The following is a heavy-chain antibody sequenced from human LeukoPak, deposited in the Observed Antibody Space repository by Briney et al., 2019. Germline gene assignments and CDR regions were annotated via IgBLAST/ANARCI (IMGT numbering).Heavy chain of an antibody. CDR3: AKDLPSRYGYNPGFDY. CDR1: GFTFNSYA. V-gene: IGHV3-23*01. D-gene: IGHD5-24*01. Sequence: GGSLRLSCAASGFTFNSYAVSWVRQAPGKGLEWVSAISGSGGSTYYADSVKGRFTISRDNSKNTLYLQMNSLRAEDTAVYYCAKDLPSRYGYNPGFDYWGQGTLVTVSS. CDR2: ISGSGGST. J-gene: IGHJ4*02.